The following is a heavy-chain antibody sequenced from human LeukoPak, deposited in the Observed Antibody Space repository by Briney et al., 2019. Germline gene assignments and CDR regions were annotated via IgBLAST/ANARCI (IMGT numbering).Heavy chain of an antibody. Sequence: PGGSLRLSCAASGFTFSDYYMTWIRQAPGKGLEWISYISSGGRTMYYTDSVKGRFTISRDNAKNSLYLQMNSLRAEDTAMYYCARRAGAYSHPYDYWGQGTLVTVSS. CDR3: ARRAGAYSHPYDY. CDR2: ISSGGRTM. V-gene: IGHV3-11*01. D-gene: IGHD4/OR15-4a*01. CDR1: GFTFSDYY. J-gene: IGHJ4*02.